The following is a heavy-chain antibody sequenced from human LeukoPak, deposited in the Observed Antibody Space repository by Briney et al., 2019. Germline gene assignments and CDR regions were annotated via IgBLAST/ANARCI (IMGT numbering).Heavy chain of an antibody. J-gene: IGHJ6*03. D-gene: IGHD3-10*01. CDR1: GFTFSSYA. V-gene: IGHV3-23*01. Sequence: GGSLRLSCAASGFTFSSYAMSWVRQAPGKGLEWVSAISGSGGSTYYADSVKGRSTISRDNSKNTLYLQMNSLRAEDTAVYYCAKRGDMVRGVIIAYYYYYMDVWGKGTTVTVSS. CDR3: AKRGDMVRGVIIAYYYYYMDV. CDR2: ISGSGGST.